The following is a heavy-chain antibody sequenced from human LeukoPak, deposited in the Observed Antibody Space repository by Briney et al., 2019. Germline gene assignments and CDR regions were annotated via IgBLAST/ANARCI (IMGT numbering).Heavy chain of an antibody. CDR3: ARDCGYQCLFDY. CDR1: GYSFSNYG. Sequence: GASVKVPCKASGYSFSNYGISWVRQAPGQGLAWMGWISGYNGNTNYAQKFQGRVTMTTDTSTSTAYMELRSLRSDDTAVYYCARDCGYQCLFDYWGQGTLVTVSS. V-gene: IGHV1-18*01. J-gene: IGHJ4*02. D-gene: IGHD5-12*01. CDR2: ISGYNGNT.